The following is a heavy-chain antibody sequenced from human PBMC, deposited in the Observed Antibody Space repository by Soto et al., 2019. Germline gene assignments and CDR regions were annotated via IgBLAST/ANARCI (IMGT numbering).Heavy chain of an antibody. V-gene: IGHV3-48*02. CDR1: GFTFSSYS. D-gene: IGHD5-18*01. CDR2: ISSSSSTI. CDR3: ARDGGYSYDNDAFDI. J-gene: IGHJ3*02. Sequence: GSLRLSCAASGFTFSSYSMNWVRQAPGKGLEWVSYISSSSSTIYYADSVKGRFTISRDNAKNSLYLQMNSLRDEDTAVYYCARDGGYSYDNDAFDIWGQGTMVTVSS.